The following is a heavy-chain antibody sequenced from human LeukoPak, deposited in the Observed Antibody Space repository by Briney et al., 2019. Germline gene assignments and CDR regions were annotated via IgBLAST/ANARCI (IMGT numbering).Heavy chain of an antibody. CDR2: ISSSGGTI. D-gene: IGHD2-2*01. Sequence: GGSLRLSCAASGFTFSSYEMNWVRQAPGKGLEWVSYISSSGGTIYYADSVKGRFTISRDNAKNSLYLQMNSLRAEDTAVYYCARIRIPGWYFDLWGRGTLVTVSS. CDR1: GFTFSSYE. J-gene: IGHJ2*01. CDR3: ARIRIPGWYFDL. V-gene: IGHV3-48*03.